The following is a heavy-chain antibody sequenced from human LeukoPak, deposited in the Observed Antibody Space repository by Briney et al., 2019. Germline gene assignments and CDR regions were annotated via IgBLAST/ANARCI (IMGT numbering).Heavy chain of an antibody. CDR3: ARDEYLHRYYYDSSGSSLDY. J-gene: IGHJ4*02. V-gene: IGHV3-11*06. CDR1: GFTFSDYY. D-gene: IGHD3-22*01. Sequence: PGGSLRLSCAASGFTFSDYYMSWIRQAPGKGLEWVSYISSSSSYTNYADSVKGRFTISRDNAKNSLYLQMNSLRAEDTAVYYCARDEYLHRYYYDSSGSSLDYGGQGTLVTVSS. CDR2: ISSSSSYT.